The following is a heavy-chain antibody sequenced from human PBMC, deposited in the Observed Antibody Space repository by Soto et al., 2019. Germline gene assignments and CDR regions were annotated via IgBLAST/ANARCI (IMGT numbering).Heavy chain of an antibody. V-gene: IGHV5-51*01. CDR1: GYSFTSYW. Sequence: GESLKSSCKGSGYSFTSYWIGWVRQMPGKGLEWMGIIYPGDSDTRYSPSFQGQVTSSADKSISTAYLQWRSLKASDTAMYYCARHYDFWSGYLTYYFDYWGQGTLVTVSS. CDR2: IYPGDSDT. D-gene: IGHD3-3*01. CDR3: ARHYDFWSGYLTYYFDY. J-gene: IGHJ4*02.